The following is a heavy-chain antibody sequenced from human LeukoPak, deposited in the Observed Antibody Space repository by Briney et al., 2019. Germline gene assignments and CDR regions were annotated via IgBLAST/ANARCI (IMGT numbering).Heavy chain of an antibody. Sequence: GGSLRLSCAASGFTFSSYWMSWVRQAPGKGLEWVANIKQDGSEKYYVDSVKGRFTISRDNAKNSLYLQMNSLRAEDTAVYYCARGGVGYCSGGSCYPAAALPPPVGYWGQGTLVTVSS. CDR1: GFTFSSYW. D-gene: IGHD2-15*01. V-gene: IGHV3-7*01. J-gene: IGHJ4*02. CDR3: ARGGVGYCSGGSCYPAAALPPPVGY. CDR2: IKQDGSEK.